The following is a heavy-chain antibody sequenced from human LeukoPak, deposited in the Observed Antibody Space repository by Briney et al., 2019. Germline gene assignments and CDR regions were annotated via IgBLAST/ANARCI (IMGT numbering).Heavy chain of an antibody. CDR3: STEDVSGSFDY. CDR1: GFTFSGYG. J-gene: IGHJ4*02. V-gene: IGHV3-33*01. CDR2: IWYDGTTK. D-gene: IGHD3-10*01. Sequence: GGSLRLSCAASGFTFSGYGMHWVRQAPGQGLEWAAVIWYDGTTKYYADSVKGRFTISRDNSKNTLYLQMNSLSVEDTAVYFCSTEDVSGSFDYWGQGTPVTVSS.